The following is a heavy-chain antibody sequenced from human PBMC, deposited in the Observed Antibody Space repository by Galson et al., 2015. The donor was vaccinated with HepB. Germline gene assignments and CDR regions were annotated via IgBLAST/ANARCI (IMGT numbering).Heavy chain of an antibody. CDR3: AKGVTMVRGLDAFDI. J-gene: IGHJ3*02. V-gene: IGHV3-23*01. D-gene: IGHD3-10*01. Sequence: SLRLSCAASGFAFSTYAMTWVRQAPGKGLEWVSGISGSGGSTYYADSVKGRFTISRGNSKNTLFLQMNSLRAEDTAVYYCAKGVTMVRGLDAFDIWGQGTMVTVSS. CDR2: ISGSGGST. CDR1: GFAFSTYA.